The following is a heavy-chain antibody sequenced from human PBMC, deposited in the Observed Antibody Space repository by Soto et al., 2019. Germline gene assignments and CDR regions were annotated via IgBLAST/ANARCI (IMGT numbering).Heavy chain of an antibody. CDR2: MNSDGSTT. CDR1: GFAFGNYW. CDR3: ATAEVDY. V-gene: IGHV3-74*01. Sequence: GGSLRLSCAASGFAFGNYWMHWVRQPPGKGLEWVSRMNSDGSTTNYADSVKGRFTVSRDNAKNTLYLQMNSLRAEDTAVYYCATAEVDYWGPGTLVTVSS. J-gene: IGHJ4*02.